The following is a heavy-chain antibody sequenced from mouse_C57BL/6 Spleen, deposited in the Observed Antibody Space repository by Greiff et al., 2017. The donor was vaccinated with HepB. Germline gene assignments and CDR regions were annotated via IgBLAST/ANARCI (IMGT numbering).Heavy chain of an antibody. Sequence: EVQLQQSGPVLVKPGASVKMSCKASGYTFTDYYMNWVKQSHGKSLEWIGVINPYNGGTSYNQKFKGKATLTVDKSSSPAYMELNSLTSEDSAVYYCARDYYGSSSYYFDYWGQGNTLTVSS. D-gene: IGHD1-1*01. J-gene: IGHJ2*01. CDR3: ARDYYGSSSYYFDY. CDR1: GYTFTDYY. V-gene: IGHV1-19*01. CDR2: INPYNGGT.